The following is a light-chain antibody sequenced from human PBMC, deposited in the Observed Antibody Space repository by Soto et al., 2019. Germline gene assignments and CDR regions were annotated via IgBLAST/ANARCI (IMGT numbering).Light chain of an antibody. CDR3: QQRSNWPPFT. Sequence: EIVLTQSPATLSLSPGERATLSCRASQSVSSYLAWYQQKPGQAPRLLIHDASNRATGIPVRFSGSGSGTDFTLTISSLEPEDFAVYYCQQRSNWPPFTFDPGTKVDIK. J-gene: IGKJ3*01. V-gene: IGKV3-11*01. CDR1: QSVSSY. CDR2: DAS.